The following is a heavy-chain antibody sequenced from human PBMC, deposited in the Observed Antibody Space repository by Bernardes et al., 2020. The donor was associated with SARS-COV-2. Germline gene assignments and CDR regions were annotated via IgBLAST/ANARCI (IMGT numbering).Heavy chain of an antibody. J-gene: IGHJ6*02. CDR1: GYTFTGYY. Sequence: ASVKVSCKASGYTFTGYYVHWVRQAPGQGLEWMGWINPNSVGTNYAQKFQDRVTMTRDTSISTAYMELSRLRSDDTAVYYCAIPPTNYDRYGMDVWGQGTTVTVSS. D-gene: IGHD3-22*01. CDR3: AIPPTNYDRYGMDV. CDR2: INPNSVGT. V-gene: IGHV1-2*02.